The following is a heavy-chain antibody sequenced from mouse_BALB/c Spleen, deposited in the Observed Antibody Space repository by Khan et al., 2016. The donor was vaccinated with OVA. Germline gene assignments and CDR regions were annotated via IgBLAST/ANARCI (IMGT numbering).Heavy chain of an antibody. CDR1: GFSLSDYG. J-gene: IGHJ4*01. D-gene: IGHD1-1*02. CDR2: IWGGGNT. Sequence: VQLEESGPGLVAPSQSLSITCTVSGFSLSDYGVSWIRQPPGKGLEWLGVIWGGGNTYYNSALKSRLSISKDNSKSQVFLKMNSLQTDDTAIYYCAKGLWSYYFALDYWVKEPQSPSPQ. CDR3: AKGLWSYYFALDY. V-gene: IGHV2-6-5*01.